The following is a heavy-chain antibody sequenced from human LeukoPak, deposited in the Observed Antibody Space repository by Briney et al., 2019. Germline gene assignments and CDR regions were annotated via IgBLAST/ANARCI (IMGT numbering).Heavy chain of an antibody. CDR3: ARGYSSTTPFDY. D-gene: IGHD5/OR15-5a*01. CDR2: INSDGSST. Sequence: GGSLRLSCAASGFTFSSYWMHRVRQAPGKGLVWVSRINSDGSSTSYADSVKGRFTISRDNAKNTLYLQMNSLRAEDTAVYYCARGYSSTTPFDYWGQGTLVTVSS. CDR1: GFTFSSYW. V-gene: IGHV3-74*01. J-gene: IGHJ4*02.